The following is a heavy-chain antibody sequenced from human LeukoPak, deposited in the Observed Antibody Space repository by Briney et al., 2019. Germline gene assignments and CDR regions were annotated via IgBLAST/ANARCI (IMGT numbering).Heavy chain of an antibody. V-gene: IGHV3-66*01. CDR2: IYSGGST. D-gene: IGHD3-22*01. CDR3: ARGGSYHYDSSGYYHDY. Sequence: GGSLRLSCAASGFTVSSNYMSWVRQAPGKGLEWVSVIYSGGSTYYADSVKGRFTISRDNSKNTLYLQMNSLRAEDTAVYYCARGGSYHYDSSGYYHDYWGQRTLVTVSS. J-gene: IGHJ4*02. CDR1: GFTVSSNY.